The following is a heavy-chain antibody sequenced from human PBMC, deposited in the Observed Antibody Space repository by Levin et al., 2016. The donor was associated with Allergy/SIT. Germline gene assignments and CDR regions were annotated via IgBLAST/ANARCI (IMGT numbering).Heavy chain of an antibody. CDR2: IYHSGST. V-gene: IGHV4-4*02. CDR3: ARSTLLIVVVPAAHYYYYYMDV. CDR1: GGSISSSNW. J-gene: IGHJ6*03. Sequence: SETLSLTCAVSGGSISSSNWWSWVRQPPGKGLEWIGEIYHSGSTNYNPSLKSRVTISVDKSKNQFSLKLSSVTAADTAVYYCARSTLLIVVVPAAHYYYYYMDVWGKGTTVTVSS. D-gene: IGHD2-2*01.